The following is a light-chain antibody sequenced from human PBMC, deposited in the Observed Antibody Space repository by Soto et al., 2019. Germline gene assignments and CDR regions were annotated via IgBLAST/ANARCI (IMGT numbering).Light chain of an antibody. V-gene: IGLV1-40*01. Sequence: QSVLTQPPSVSGAPGQRVTISCTGSSSNIGATYDVQWYQQVPGTASKLLIYGNSNRPSGVPDRFSGSKSGTSASLAITGLQADDEADYYCQSYDSSLSAHYVFGTGTKVTVL. CDR2: GNS. CDR3: QSYDSSLSAHYV. CDR1: SSNIGATYD. J-gene: IGLJ1*01.